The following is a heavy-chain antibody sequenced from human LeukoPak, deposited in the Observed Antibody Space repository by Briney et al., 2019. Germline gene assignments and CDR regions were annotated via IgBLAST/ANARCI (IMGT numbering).Heavy chain of an antibody. J-gene: IGHJ4*02. CDR2: IYYTGST. CDR1: GGSISSRSDY. D-gene: IGHD4/OR15-4a*01. Sequence: SETLSLTCTVSGGSISSRSDYWGWIRQPPGKGLEWIGSIYYTGSTHYDPSLKSRVTISVDTSKNQFSLKLSSVTAADTAVYYCARRPGEYGGNDFDYWGQGTLVTVSS. V-gene: IGHV4-39*01. CDR3: ARRPGEYGGNDFDY.